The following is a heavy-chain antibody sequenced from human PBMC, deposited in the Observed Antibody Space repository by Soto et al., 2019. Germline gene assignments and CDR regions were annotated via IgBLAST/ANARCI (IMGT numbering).Heavy chain of an antibody. V-gene: IGHV4-38-2*01. CDR2: VYHSGRT. D-gene: IGHD3-22*01. Sequence: SETLYLTCAVSGYSITTGYYWGWVRRHPGKGLEWIGSVYHSGRTSYNPSLESRVTISVDTSKNQFSLRLSSVTAADTAVYYCARGVNYYDSSGFYPRDYWGQGILVTVSS. CDR1: GYSITTGYY. J-gene: IGHJ4*02. CDR3: ARGVNYYDSSGFYPRDY.